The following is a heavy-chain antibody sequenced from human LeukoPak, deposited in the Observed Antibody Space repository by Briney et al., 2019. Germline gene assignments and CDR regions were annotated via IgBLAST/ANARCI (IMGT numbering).Heavy chain of an antibody. D-gene: IGHD3-9*01. CDR2: ISSSGSTI. Sequence: GGSLRLSCAASGFTFSSYDMNWVRQAPGKGLEWVSYISSSGSTIYYADSVKGRSTISRDNAKNSLYLQMNSLRAEDTAVYCCARLGWYYDILTGYSYYYYGMDVWGKGTTVTVSS. CDR1: GFTFSSYD. CDR3: ARLGWYYDILTGYSYYYYGMDV. V-gene: IGHV3-48*03. J-gene: IGHJ6*04.